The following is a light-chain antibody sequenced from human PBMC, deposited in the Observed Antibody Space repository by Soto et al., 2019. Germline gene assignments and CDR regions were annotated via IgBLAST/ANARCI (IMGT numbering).Light chain of an antibody. CDR3: SSYTSSSTVV. J-gene: IGLJ2*01. CDR1: SSDIGGYNF. V-gene: IGLV2-14*03. CDR2: DVT. Sequence: QSALTQPASVSGSPGQSITISCTGSSSDIGGYNFVSWYQQHPGRAPKLILYDVTSRPSNVSNRFSGSKSGNTASLSISGLRPEDEADYFCSSYTSSSTVVFGGGTKLTVL.